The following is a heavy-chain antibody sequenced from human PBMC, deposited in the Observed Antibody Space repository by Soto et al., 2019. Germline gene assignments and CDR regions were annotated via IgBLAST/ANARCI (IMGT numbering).Heavy chain of an antibody. Sequence: QLQLQESGPGLVKPSETLSVTCSVSDDSISSSNYYRAWIRQPPGKGLEWIGSIHYTGSTYYNPSLKSRVTISVDTSKNQFSLKLTSVSAADTAVYYCARRECSGGTCSFDPWGQGTLVTVSS. J-gene: IGHJ5*02. D-gene: IGHD2-15*01. CDR2: IHYTGST. CDR3: ARRECSGGTCSFDP. CDR1: DDSISSSNYY. V-gene: IGHV4-39*01.